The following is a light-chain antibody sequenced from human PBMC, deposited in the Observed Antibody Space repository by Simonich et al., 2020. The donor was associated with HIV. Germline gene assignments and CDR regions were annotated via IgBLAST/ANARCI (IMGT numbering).Light chain of an antibody. CDR3: QQYNYWLIT. V-gene: IGKV3-15*01. CDR2: GAS. CDR1: QSVSIN. J-gene: IGKJ5*01. Sequence: EIVMTQSPATLSVSPGERPTLSCRASQSVSINLAWYQQKPGQAPRRLIYGASTRATGIPARFSGSGSGTEFTLTISSMQSEDFAVYYCQQYNYWLITFGQGTRLEIK.